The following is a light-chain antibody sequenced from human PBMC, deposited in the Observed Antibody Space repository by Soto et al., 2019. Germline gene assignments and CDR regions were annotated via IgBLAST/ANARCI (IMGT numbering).Light chain of an antibody. J-gene: IGKJ3*01. V-gene: IGKV2-28*01. Sequence: IVMTQSPLSLPVTPGEPAYISCRSSQSLLHSNGYNYLDWYLQKPGQSPQLLIYLGSNRASGVPDRFSGSGSGTDFTLKISRVEAEDVGVYYCMQALQTPFFGPGTKVDIK. CDR2: LGS. CDR1: QSLLHSNGYNY. CDR3: MQALQTPF.